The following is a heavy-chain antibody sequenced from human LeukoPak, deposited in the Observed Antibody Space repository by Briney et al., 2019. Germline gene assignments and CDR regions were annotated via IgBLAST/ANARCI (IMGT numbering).Heavy chain of an antibody. CDR2: ISADGSST. CDR3: ARAGEPSYYYYMDV. CDR1: GFTFSNNW. D-gene: IGHD3-16*01. V-gene: IGHV3-74*01. J-gene: IGHJ6*03. Sequence: TGGSLRLSCAASGFTFSNNWMHWVRQAPGKGLVWVSRISADGSSTSYADSVKGRFTISRDNAKNTLYLQMNSLRAEDTAVYYCARAGEPSYYYYMDVWGKGTTVTVSS.